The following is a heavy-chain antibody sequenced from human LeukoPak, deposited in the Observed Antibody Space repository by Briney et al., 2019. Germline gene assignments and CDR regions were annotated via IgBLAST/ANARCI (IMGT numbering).Heavy chain of an antibody. Sequence: GGSLRLSCAASGFTFSNSAMTWVRQSPGKGLEWVSDISASGDTTHYADSVKGRFTISRDNSKHTLYLQMNSLRAEDTAVYYCARGQGDYYDSSGYYYVGFDYWGQGTLVTVSS. V-gene: IGHV3-23*01. D-gene: IGHD3-22*01. CDR2: ISASGDTT. CDR1: GFTFSNSA. J-gene: IGHJ4*02. CDR3: ARGQGDYYDSSGYYYVGFDY.